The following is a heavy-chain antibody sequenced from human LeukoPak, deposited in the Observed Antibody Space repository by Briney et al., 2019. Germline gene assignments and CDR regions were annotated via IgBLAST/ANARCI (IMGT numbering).Heavy chain of an antibody. Sequence: PGGSLRLSCAASQFIFSTYAMSWVRQAPGKGLEWVSDITSSGGSTYYADSVRGRFTISRDNSKNTLYLQMNSLRVEDTAVYYCAKDPPRAAWFSADYTNYGDWGQGTLVTVSS. D-gene: IGHD4-11*01. CDR1: QFIFSTYA. CDR3: AKDPPRAAWFSADYTNYGD. J-gene: IGHJ4*02. V-gene: IGHV3-23*01. CDR2: ITSSGGST.